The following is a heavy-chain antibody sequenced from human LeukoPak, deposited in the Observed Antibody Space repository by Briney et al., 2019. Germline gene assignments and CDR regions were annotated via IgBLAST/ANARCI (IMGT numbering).Heavy chain of an antibody. CDR3: ARGLWFGDENPPYFDY. Sequence: SETLSLTCTVSGGSISSYYWSWIRQPPGKGLEWIGRIYTSESTNYNPSLKSRVTISVDTSRNQFSLKLSSVTAADTAVYYCARGLWFGDENPPYFDYWGQGILVTVSS. CDR2: IYTSEST. CDR1: GGSISSYY. V-gene: IGHV4-4*08. J-gene: IGHJ4*02. D-gene: IGHD3-10*01.